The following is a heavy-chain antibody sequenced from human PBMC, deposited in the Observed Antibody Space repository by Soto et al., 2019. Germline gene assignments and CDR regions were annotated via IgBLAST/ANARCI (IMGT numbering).Heavy chain of an antibody. D-gene: IGHD1-26*01. CDR3: AGSTSAATNWFDP. Sequence: PSETLSLTCTVSRGSISCDGYSWSWIRQPPGKGLEWIGYISHTDSPYYNPSLRSRVTISVDTSKNQVSLNLTSVTAADTAVYFCAGSTSAATNWFDPWGQGTLVTVSS. V-gene: IGHV4-30-2*01. CDR1: RGSISCDGYS. CDR2: ISHTDSP. J-gene: IGHJ5*02.